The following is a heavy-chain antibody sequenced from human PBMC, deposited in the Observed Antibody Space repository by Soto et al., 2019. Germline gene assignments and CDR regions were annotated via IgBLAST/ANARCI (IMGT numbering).Heavy chain of an antibody. CDR3: AREPGRYFEGDAFDI. J-gene: IGHJ3*02. V-gene: IGHV3-33*01. CDR1: GFTFSSYG. Sequence: GGSLRLSCAASGFTFSSYGMHWVRQAPGKGLEWVAVIWYDGSNKYYADSVKGRFTISRDNSKNTLYLQMNSLRAEDTAVYYCAREPGRYFEGDAFDIWGQGTMVTVS. D-gene: IGHD3-9*01. CDR2: IWYDGSNK.